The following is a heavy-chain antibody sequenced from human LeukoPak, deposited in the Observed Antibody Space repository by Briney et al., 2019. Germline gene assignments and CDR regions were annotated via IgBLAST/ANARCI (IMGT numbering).Heavy chain of an antibody. CDR3: ARRSNYYDSSGYFVSFDY. V-gene: IGHV4-31*03. CDR2: IYYSGST. CDR1: GGSISSGGYY. Sequence: SETLSLTCTVSGGSISSGGYYWSWIRQHPGKSLEWIGYIYYSGSTYYNPSLKSRVTISVDTSKNQFSLKLSSVTAADTAVYYCARRSNYYDSSGYFVSFDYWGQGTLVTVSS. D-gene: IGHD3-22*01. J-gene: IGHJ4*02.